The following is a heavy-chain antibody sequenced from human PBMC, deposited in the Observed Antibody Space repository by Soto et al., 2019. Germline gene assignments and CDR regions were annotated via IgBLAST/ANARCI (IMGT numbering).Heavy chain of an antibody. V-gene: IGHV3-23*01. CDR2: ISGSGGST. CDR1: GFTFSSYA. J-gene: IGHJ3*02. CDR3: AKNYDFWSYGAFDI. Sequence: GGSLRLSCAASGFTFSSYAMSWVRQAPGKGLEWVSGISGSGGSTYYADSVKGRFTISRDNSKNTLYVQMNSLRAEDTAVYYCAKNYDFWSYGAFDIWGQGTMVTVSS. D-gene: IGHD3-3*01.